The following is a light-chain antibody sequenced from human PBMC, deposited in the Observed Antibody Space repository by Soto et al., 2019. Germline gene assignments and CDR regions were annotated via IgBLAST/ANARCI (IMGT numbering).Light chain of an antibody. J-gene: IGKJ5*01. Sequence: DIQMTQSPASLSASVGDRVTITCRASQSISSYLNWYQQKPGKAPKLLIYDVSSLQSGVPSRFSGSGSGTSFTLTISSLQPEDFATYYCQQLLSYPITFGQGTRLEIK. CDR1: QSISSY. CDR3: QQLLSYPIT. V-gene: IGKV1-9*01. CDR2: DVS.